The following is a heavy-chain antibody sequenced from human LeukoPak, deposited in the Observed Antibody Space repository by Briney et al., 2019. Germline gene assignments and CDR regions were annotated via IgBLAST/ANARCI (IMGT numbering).Heavy chain of an antibody. CDR3: ARGNPQEYSSSWYEGYYGMDV. CDR2: MNPNSGNT. J-gene: IGHJ6*02. D-gene: IGHD6-13*01. Sequence: ASVKVSCKASGYTFTSYDINWVRQATGQGLEWMGWMNPNSGNTGYAQKFQGRVTMTRNTSISTAYMELSSLRSEDTAVYYCARGNPQEYSSSWYEGYYGMDVWGQGTLVTVSS. CDR1: GYTFTSYD. V-gene: IGHV1-8*01.